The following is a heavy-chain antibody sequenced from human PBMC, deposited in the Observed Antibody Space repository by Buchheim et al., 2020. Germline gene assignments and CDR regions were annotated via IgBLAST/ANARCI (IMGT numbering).Heavy chain of an antibody. CDR3: ARGYNFGYNYYYGMDV. J-gene: IGHJ6*02. V-gene: IGHV3-74*01. D-gene: IGHD5-12*01. Sequence: EVRLVESGGGLVRPGDSLRLSCGASGFLFSTYWMYWVRQVPGKGLVWVSRIRSDGSETNYADSVRGRFAVSRDNVRSTLFLQMNSLRVEDTGVYFCARGYNFGYNYYYGMDVWGRGT. CDR1: GFLFSTYW. CDR2: IRSDGSET.